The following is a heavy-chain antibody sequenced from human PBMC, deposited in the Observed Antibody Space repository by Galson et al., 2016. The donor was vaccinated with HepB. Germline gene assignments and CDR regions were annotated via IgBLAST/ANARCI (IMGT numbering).Heavy chain of an antibody. CDR2: TSFDGSDK. D-gene: IGHD1-1*01. CDR3: ARDTGWNDQFDY. CDR1: GFTFSAFA. V-gene: IGHV3-30*04. J-gene: IGHJ4*02. Sequence: SLRLSCAASGFTFSAFALNWVRQVPGKGLEWVAVTSFDGSDKYYPDSVKGRFTVSRDNSRNTLFLQMSSLRAEDTAVYYCARDTGWNDQFDYWGQGTLVTVSS.